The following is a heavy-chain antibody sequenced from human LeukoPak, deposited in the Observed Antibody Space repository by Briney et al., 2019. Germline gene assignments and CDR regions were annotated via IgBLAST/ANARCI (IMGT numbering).Heavy chain of an antibody. CDR1: GYTFTGYY. CDR2: INPNSGGT. Sequence: GASVTVSCKASGYTFTGYYMHWVRQAPGQGLEWMGWINPNSGGTNYAQKFQGWVTMTRDTSISTAYMELSRLRSDDTAVYYCAVGYCSGGSCYSLGYWGQGTLVTVSS. CDR3: AVGYCSGGSCYSLGY. J-gene: IGHJ4*02. D-gene: IGHD2-15*01. V-gene: IGHV1-2*04.